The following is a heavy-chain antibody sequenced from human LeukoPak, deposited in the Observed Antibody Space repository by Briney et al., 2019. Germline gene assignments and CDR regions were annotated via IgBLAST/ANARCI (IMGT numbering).Heavy chain of an antibody. J-gene: IGHJ4*02. CDR2: IYHSGST. CDR3: ARVKLSYFDY. V-gene: IGHV4-38-2*02. D-gene: IGHD2/OR15-2a*01. Sequence: SETLSLTCTVSGYSISSGYYWGWIRQPPGKGLEWIGSIYHSGSTNYNPSLKSRVTISVDTSKNQFSLKLSSVTAADTAVYYCARVKLSYFDYWGQGTLVTVSS. CDR1: GYSISSGYY.